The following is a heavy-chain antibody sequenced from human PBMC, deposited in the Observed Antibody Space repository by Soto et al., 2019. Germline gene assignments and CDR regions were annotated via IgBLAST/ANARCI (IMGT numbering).Heavy chain of an antibody. CDR1: GYSFTSYW. CDR2: IDPSDSYT. V-gene: IGHV5-10-1*01. CDR3: ARSIIAVASGYYYGMDV. Sequence: GESLKISCKGSGYSFTSYWISWVRQMPGKGLEWMGRIDPSDSYTNYSPSFQGHVTISADKSISTAYLQWSSLKASDTAMYYCARSIIAVASGYYYGMDVWGQGTTVTVSS. J-gene: IGHJ6*02. D-gene: IGHD6-19*01.